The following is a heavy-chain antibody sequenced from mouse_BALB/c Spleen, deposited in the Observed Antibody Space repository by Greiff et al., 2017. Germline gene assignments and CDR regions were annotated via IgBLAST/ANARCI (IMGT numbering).Heavy chain of an antibody. J-gene: IGHJ1*01. CDR1: GFTFSSYY. Sequence: EVHLVESGGGLVKLGGSLKLSCAASGFTFSSYYMSWVRQTPEKRLELVAAINSNGGSTYYPDTVKGRFTISRDNAKNTLYLQMSSLKSEDTALYYCARRNYGSSGYFDVWGAGTTVTVSS. D-gene: IGHD1-1*01. V-gene: IGHV5-6-2*01. CDR3: ARRNYGSSGYFDV. CDR2: INSNGGST.